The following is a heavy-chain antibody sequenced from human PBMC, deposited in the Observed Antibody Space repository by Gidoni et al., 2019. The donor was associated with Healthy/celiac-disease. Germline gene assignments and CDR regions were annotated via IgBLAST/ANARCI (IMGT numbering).Heavy chain of an antibody. CDR3: ASARSSPLEVHGMDV. D-gene: IGHD6-6*01. J-gene: IGHJ6*02. V-gene: IGHV4-61*02. CDR2: IYTSGST. CDR1: GGSLSSGSYY. Sequence: QVQLQESGPGLVKPSQTLSLTCTVSGGSLSSGSYYWSWIRQPAGKGLEWIGRIYTSGSTNYNPSLKSRVTISVDTSKNQFSRKLSSVTAADTAVYYCASARSSPLEVHGMDVWGQGTTVTVSS.